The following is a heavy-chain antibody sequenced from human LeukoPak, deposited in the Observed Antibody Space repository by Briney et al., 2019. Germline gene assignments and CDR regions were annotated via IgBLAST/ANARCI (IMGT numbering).Heavy chain of an antibody. J-gene: IGHJ5*01. CDR2: INHSGSA. CDR1: GGSFSGYY. CDR3: ARRPRGVIIKTWFDS. V-gene: IGHV4-34*01. Sequence: SETLSLTCAVYGGSFSGYYWSWIRQPPGKGLEWIGEINHSGSANYNPSLKSRVTILLDMSKNQFSLNLSSMTAADTAVYYCARRPRGVIIKTWFDSWGQGTLVTVSS. D-gene: IGHD3-10*01.